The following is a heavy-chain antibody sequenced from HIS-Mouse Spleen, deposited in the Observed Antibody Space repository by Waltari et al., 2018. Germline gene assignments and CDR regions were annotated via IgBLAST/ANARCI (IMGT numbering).Heavy chain of an antibody. V-gene: IGHV4-39*07. J-gene: IGHJ2*01. D-gene: IGHD6-13*01. CDR1: GASISSRSSY. CDR2: IYYSGST. Sequence: QLQLQESGPGLVKPSETLSPPCTVSGASISSRSSYWGWLRQPPGKGLEWIGSIYYSGSTYYNPSLKSRVTISVDTSKNQFSLKLSSVTAADTAVYYCAREIPYSSSWYDWYFDLWGRGTLVTVSS. CDR3: AREIPYSSSWYDWYFDL.